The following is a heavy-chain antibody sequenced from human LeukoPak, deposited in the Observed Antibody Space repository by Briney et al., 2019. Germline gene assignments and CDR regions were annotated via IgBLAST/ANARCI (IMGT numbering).Heavy chain of an antibody. J-gene: IGHJ6*03. V-gene: IGHV3-NL1*01. CDR3: ARTILEYSISSGYMDV. D-gene: IGHD6-6*01. CDR1: GFTFSSYS. Sequence: PGGSLRLSCAASGFTFSSYSMNWVRQAPGKGLEWVSGINWNGGSTGYADSVKGRFTISRDNSKNTLYLQMNSLRAEDTAVYYCARTILEYSISSGYMDVWGKGTTVSVSS. CDR2: INWNGGST.